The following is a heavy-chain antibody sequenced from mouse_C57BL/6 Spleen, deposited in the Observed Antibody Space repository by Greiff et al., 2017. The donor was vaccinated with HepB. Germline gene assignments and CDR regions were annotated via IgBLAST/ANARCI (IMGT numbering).Heavy chain of an antibody. CDR2: IYPGDGDT. J-gene: IGHJ2*01. CDR3: ARWGGNYLDY. CDR1: GYAFSSSW. Sequence: VKLQESGPELVKPGASVKISCKASGYAFSSSWMNWVKQRPGKGLEWIGRIYPGDGDTNYNGKFKGKATLTADKSSSTAYMQLSSLTSEDSAVYFCARWGGNYLDYWGQGTTLTVSS. V-gene: IGHV1-82*01.